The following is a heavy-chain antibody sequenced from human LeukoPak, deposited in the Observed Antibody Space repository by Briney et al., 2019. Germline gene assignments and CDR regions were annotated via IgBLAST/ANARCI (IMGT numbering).Heavy chain of an antibody. J-gene: IGHJ5*02. CDR1: GYTFTGYY. V-gene: IGHV1-2*02. Sequence: ASVKVSCKASGYTFTGYYMHWVRQAPGQGLEWMGWINPNSGGTNYAQKFQGRVTMTRDTSISTAYMELSRLRSDDTAVYYCARERIPVAGWFDPWGQGTLVTVPS. CDR3: ARERIPVAGWFDP. D-gene: IGHD6-19*01. CDR2: INPNSGGT.